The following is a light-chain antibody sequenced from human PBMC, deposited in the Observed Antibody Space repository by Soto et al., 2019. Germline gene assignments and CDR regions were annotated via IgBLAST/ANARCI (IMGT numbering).Light chain of an antibody. Sequence: EIVMTQSPATLSVSLGERATLSCRASQSVSSNLAWYQLKPGQAPRVLIYGASTRATGIPARFSGSGSGTEFTLTINSLQSEGFAIYYCQPYNNWPLTFGGGTKVDIK. CDR1: QSVSSN. J-gene: IGKJ4*01. V-gene: IGKV3-15*01. CDR2: GAS. CDR3: QPYNNWPLT.